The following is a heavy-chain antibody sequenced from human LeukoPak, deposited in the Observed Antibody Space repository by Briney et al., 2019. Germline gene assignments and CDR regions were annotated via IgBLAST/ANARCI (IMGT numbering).Heavy chain of an antibody. Sequence: GGSLRLSCAPSGFTFSDYGIHWVRQAPGQGLEWVALIWYDGSKKYYADSVKGRFTISRDNTKNTLYLQLNSLRADDTAVYYCARAHSSSSTFDLWGQGTLVTVSS. V-gene: IGHV3-33*01. J-gene: IGHJ4*02. CDR3: ARAHSSSSTFDL. D-gene: IGHD6-6*01. CDR1: GFTFSDYG. CDR2: IWYDGSKK.